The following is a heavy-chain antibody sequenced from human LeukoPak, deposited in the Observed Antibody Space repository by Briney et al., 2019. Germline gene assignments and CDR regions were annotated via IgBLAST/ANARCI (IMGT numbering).Heavy chain of an antibody. D-gene: IGHD3-16*02. CDR2: IIPILGIA. CDR3: ASFIDYVWGSYRYTSAAAWAIFDY. CDR1: GGTFSSYA. J-gene: IGHJ4*02. V-gene: IGHV1-69*04. Sequence: GASVKVSCKASGGTFSSYAISWVRQAPGQGLEWMGRIIPILGIANYSQKFQGRVTITADKSTSTAYMELSSLRSEDTAVYYCASFIDYVWGSYRYTSAAAWAIFDYWGQGTLVTVSS.